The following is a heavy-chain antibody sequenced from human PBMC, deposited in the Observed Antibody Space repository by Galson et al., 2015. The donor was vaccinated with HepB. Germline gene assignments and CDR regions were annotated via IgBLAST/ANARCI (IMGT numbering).Heavy chain of an antibody. J-gene: IGHJ2*01. CDR1: GYTFTDYH. D-gene: IGHD3-22*01. V-gene: IGHV1-2*06. Sequence: SVKVSCKASGYTFTDYHLHWVRQVPGQGLEWMGRIHPNSGATNYVQSFQGRVTMTRDTSINTVYMDLSRLTSDDTAVYYCARDGYYDRGADYLVWYFDLWGRGTLVTVSS. CDR3: ARDGYYDRGADYLVWYFDL. CDR2: IHPNSGAT.